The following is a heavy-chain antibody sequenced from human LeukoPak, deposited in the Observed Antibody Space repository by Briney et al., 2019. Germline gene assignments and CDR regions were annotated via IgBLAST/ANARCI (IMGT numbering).Heavy chain of an antibody. D-gene: IGHD2-15*01. V-gene: IGHV3-21*06. Sequence: GGSLRLSCSASGFTFTTYGMNWVRQAPGKGLEWVSLITSSSSYIYYADSVKGRFTISRDNAKNSLYLQMNSLRAEDTAVYYCARGGSGNGRSYWGQGTLVTVSS. CDR1: GFTFTTYG. J-gene: IGHJ4*02. CDR3: ARGGSGNGRSY. CDR2: ITSSSSYI.